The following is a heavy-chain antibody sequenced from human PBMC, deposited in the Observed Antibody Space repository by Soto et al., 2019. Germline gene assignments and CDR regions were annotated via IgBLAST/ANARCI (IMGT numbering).Heavy chain of an antibody. CDR3: AREMVPDAFDI. J-gene: IGHJ3*02. V-gene: IGHV3-23*01. CDR1: GFTFSSYA. CDR2: ISGSGDST. Sequence: GGSLRLSCAASGFTFSSYAMSWVRQAPGKGLEWVSAISGSGDSTYYADSVKGRFTISRDNSKNTLFLQMNSLRAEATAVYYCAREMVPDAFDIWGQGTMVPVSS. D-gene: IGHD3-10*01.